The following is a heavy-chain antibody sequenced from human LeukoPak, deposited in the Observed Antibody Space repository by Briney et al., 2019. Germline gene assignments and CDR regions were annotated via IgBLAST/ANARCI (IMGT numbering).Heavy chain of an antibody. CDR2: ISGSGDST. CDR3: PKGEGCSHFGDCYSRFYSYYMDV. CDR1: GFAFRNYV. J-gene: IGHJ6*03. V-gene: IGHV3-23*01. D-gene: IGHD2-21*02. Sequence: TGGSLRLSCAASGFAFRNYVMSWVRQAPGKGLEWVSAISGSGDSTFYADSVKGRFTISRDNSKKTLYLQMNSLRAEDTAVYYCPKGEGCSHFGDCYSRFYSYYMDVWGKGTTVTVSS.